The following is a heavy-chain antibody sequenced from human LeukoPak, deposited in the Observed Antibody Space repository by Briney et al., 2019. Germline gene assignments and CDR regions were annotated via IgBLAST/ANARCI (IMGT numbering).Heavy chain of an antibody. CDR3: AGGYSYGYLYYYMDV. Sequence: ASVKVSCKASGGTLSSYAISWVRQAPGQGLEWMGGIIPIFGTANYAQKFQGRVTITADESTSTAYMELSSLRSEDTAVYYCAGGYSYGYLYYYMDVWGKGTTVTISS. J-gene: IGHJ6*03. D-gene: IGHD5-18*01. V-gene: IGHV1-69*01. CDR2: IIPIFGTA. CDR1: GGTLSSYA.